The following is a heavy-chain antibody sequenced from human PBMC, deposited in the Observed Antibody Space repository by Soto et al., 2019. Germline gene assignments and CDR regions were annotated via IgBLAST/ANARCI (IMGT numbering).Heavy chain of an antibody. J-gene: IGHJ4*02. V-gene: IGHV1-46*01. CDR2: INPSGGST. CDR3: ARDVPPGITMVRGFPGFDY. Sequence: ASVKVSCKASGYTFTSYYMHWVRQAPGQGLEWMGIINPSGGSTSYAQKFQGRVTMTRDTSTSTVYMELSSLRSEDTAVYYCARDVPPGITMVRGFPGFDYWGQGTLVTVSS. CDR1: GYTFTSYY. D-gene: IGHD3-10*01.